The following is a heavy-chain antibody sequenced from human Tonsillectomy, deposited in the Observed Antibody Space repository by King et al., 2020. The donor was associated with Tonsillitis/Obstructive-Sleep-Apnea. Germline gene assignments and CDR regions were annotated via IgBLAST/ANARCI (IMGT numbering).Heavy chain of an antibody. J-gene: IGHJ6*03. Sequence: QLVQSGAEVKKPGASVRVSCKASVYTFTNYGLSWVRQAPGQGLEYMGWISGYNGNTKYAQKLQGRLTMTTDTSTSTVYMELRSLRADDTAVYYCARSNYYSYYYMDVWGKGTTVTVSS. CDR1: VYTFTNYG. CDR2: ISGYNGNT. CDR3: ARSNYYSYYYMDV. V-gene: IGHV1-18*01.